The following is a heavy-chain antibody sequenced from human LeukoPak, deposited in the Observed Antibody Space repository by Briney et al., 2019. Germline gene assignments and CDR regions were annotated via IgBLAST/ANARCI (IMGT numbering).Heavy chain of an antibody. CDR3: ARDFDRYYFDY. Sequence: GGSLRLSCAASGFTFRTYWMHWVRHAPGKGLMWVSRINTEGSSTSYTDSVKGRFTISRDNAKNTLYLQMNSLRAEDTAMYYCARDFDRYYFDYWGQGTLVTVSS. CDR1: GFTFRTYW. V-gene: IGHV3-74*01. CDR2: INTEGSST. J-gene: IGHJ4*02. D-gene: IGHD3-9*01.